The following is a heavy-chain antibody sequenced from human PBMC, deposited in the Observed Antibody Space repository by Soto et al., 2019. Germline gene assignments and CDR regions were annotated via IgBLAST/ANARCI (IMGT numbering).Heavy chain of an antibody. Sequence: SETLSLTCTVSGGSITSSYYWGWIRQPPGKGLEWIGSIYYSGSTYYNPSLKSRVTISVDTSKNQFSLKLSSVTAADTAIYYCTTQGFGILHGLVDVWGQGTTVTVSS. CDR1: GGSITSSYY. J-gene: IGHJ6*02. V-gene: IGHV4-39*01. D-gene: IGHD3-10*01. CDR2: IYYSGST. CDR3: TTQGFGILHGLVDV.